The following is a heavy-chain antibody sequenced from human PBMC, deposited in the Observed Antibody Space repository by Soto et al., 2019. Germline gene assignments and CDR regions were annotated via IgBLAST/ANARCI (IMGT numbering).Heavy chain of an antibody. J-gene: IGHJ6*02. V-gene: IGHV1-58*01. CDR2: IVVGSGNT. D-gene: IGHD3-16*01. CDR1: GFTFTSSA. CDR3: AARGATGSSYYSGLDV. Sequence: VASVKVSCKASGFTFTSSAVQWVRQARGQRLEWIGWIVVGSGNTNYAQQFRERVTITRDMSTGTAYMQLSSLRSDDTAVYYCAARGATGSSYYSGLDVWGQGTTVTVSS.